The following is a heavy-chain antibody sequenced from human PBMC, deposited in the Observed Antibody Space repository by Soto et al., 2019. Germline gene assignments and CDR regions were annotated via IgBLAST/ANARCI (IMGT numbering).Heavy chain of an antibody. V-gene: IGHV3-7*02. CDR1: GFTFSNYW. CDR3: ARWVSGIDKSAFDI. CDR2: IRYDGSQG. J-gene: IGHJ3*02. Sequence: GGSLRLSCATSGFTFSNYWMSWVRLTPGKRLEWVANIRYDGSQGYYVDSVKGRFTISRDNAKSSLSLQMNSLRAEDTATYYCARWVSGIDKSAFDIWGQGTKVTVSS. D-gene: IGHD2-8*01.